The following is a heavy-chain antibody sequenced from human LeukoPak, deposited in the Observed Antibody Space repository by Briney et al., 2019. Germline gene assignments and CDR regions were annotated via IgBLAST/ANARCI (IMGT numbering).Heavy chain of an antibody. CDR2: INTNTGNP. Sequence: GGSLRLSCAASGYTFTSYAMNWVRQAPGQGLEWMGWINTNTGNPTYAQGFTGRFVFSLDTSVSTAYLQISSLKAEDTAVYYCARDQWPGYCSGGSCYLDDAFDIWGQGTMVTVSS. CDR3: ARDQWPGYCSGGSCYLDDAFDI. D-gene: IGHD2-15*01. J-gene: IGHJ3*02. CDR1: GYTFTSYA. V-gene: IGHV7-4-1*02.